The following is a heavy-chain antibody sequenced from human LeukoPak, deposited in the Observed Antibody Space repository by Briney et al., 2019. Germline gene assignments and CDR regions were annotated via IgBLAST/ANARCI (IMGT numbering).Heavy chain of an antibody. CDR3: ARARTRELLDY. CDR2: INHSGST. V-gene: IGHV4-34*01. CDR1: GGSFSGYY. J-gene: IGHJ4*02. Sequence: SETLSLTCDVYGGSFSGYYWSWIRQPPGKGLEWIGEINHSGSTNYNPSLKSRVTISVDTSKNQFSLKLSSVTAADTAVYYCARARTRELLDYWGQGTLVTVSS. D-gene: IGHD1-26*01.